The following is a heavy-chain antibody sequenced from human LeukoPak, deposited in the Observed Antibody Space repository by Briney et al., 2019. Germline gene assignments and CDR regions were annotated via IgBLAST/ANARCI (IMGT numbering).Heavy chain of an antibody. CDR2: IYTSGST. Sequence: PSETLSLTCTVSGGSISSGSYYWNWIRQPVGEGLEWIGRIYTSGSTDYNPSLKSRVTISFATSKNQFSLDLYSVTAADTALYYCVRSDPKVEFDYWGQGTLVTVFS. V-gene: IGHV4-61*02. CDR3: VRSDPKVEFDY. J-gene: IGHJ4*02. D-gene: IGHD2-15*01. CDR1: GGSISSGSYY.